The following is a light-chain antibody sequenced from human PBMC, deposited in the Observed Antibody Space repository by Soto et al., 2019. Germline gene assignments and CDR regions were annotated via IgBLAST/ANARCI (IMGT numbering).Light chain of an antibody. CDR1: QSISFSY. J-gene: IGKJ4*01. Sequence: EIVLTQSPGTLSLSPGDRATLSCRASQSISFSYLAWYQQKPGQAPRLLIYCASSRATGIPDRFSGSESGTDFTLTISRLEPEDFAVYYCQQYGSSPLTFGGGTKGE. V-gene: IGKV3-20*01. CDR3: QQYGSSPLT. CDR2: CAS.